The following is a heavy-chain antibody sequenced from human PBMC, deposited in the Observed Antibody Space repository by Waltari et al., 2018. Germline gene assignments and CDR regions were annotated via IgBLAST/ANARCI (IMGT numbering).Heavy chain of an antibody. J-gene: IGHJ4*02. CDR2: IYYSGST. V-gene: IGHV4-39*01. CDR3: ARLVRTTSYFDY. CDR1: GGSISSSSYY. D-gene: IGHD4-17*01. Sequence: QLQLQESGPGLVKPSETLSLTCTVSGGSISSSSYYWGWIRQPPGKGLEWIGSIYYSGSTYYHPSLKSRVTISVDTSKNQFSLKLSAVTAADTAVYYCARLVRTTSYFDYWGQGTLVTVSS.